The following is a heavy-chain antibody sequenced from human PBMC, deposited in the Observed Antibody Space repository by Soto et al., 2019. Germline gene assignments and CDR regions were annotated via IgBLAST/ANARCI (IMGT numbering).Heavy chain of an antibody. CDR1: SGPSRSHN. CDR2: IYHTGDT. V-gene: IGHV4-59*08. J-gene: IGHJ6*02. Sequence: QVQLQQSGPGLVKPSETLSLTCTVSSGPSRSHNWGWIRQPPGGGLEWIGYIYHTGDTSYNPSLRSRVTISAASSTNHISLTLRSVTAADTAVYYCVRQGIGELHGLVAVWGQGTRVSVSS. D-gene: IGHD1-26*01. CDR3: VRQGIGELHGLVAV.